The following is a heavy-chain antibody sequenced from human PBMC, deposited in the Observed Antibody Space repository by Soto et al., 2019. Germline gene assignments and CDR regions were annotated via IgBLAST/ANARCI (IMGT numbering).Heavy chain of an antibody. Sequence: SETLSLTCTVSGGSISSYYWSWIRQPPGKGLEWIGYIYYSGSTNYNPSLKSRVTISVDTSKNQFSLKLSSVTAADTAVYYCARDQGSSWYAPDYYYYYGMDVWGQGTTVTVSS. D-gene: IGHD6-13*01. CDR3: ARDQGSSWYAPDYYYYYGMDV. V-gene: IGHV4-59*01. CDR2: IYYSGST. CDR1: GGSISSYY. J-gene: IGHJ6*02.